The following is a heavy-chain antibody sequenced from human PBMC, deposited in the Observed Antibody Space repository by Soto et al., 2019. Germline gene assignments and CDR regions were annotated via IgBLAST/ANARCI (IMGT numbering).Heavy chain of an antibody. CDR3: AASLVTIQYYFYYYGLEV. CDR1: RASVTSSPYS. CDR2: IHYNGET. J-gene: IGHJ6*02. Sequence: QVQLQESGPGLVKPSETLSLTCTISRASVTSSPYSWSWVRQPPEKGLEWIGNIHYNGETSYNPYLESRVIISWDTSKNQISLRLTSVTPADTAVYYCAASLVTIQYYFYYYGLEVWGQGATVTVSS. V-gene: IGHV4-61*01.